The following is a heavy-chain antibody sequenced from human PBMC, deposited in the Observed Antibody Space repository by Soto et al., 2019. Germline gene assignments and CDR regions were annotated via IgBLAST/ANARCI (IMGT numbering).Heavy chain of an antibody. V-gene: IGHV3-23*01. D-gene: IGHD3-22*01. J-gene: IGHJ4*02. CDR3: AKEYLRGRYYDSSGYYDY. Sequence: GGSLRLSCAASGFTFSSYAMSWVRQAPGKGLEWVSAISGSGGSTYYADSVKGRFTISRDNSKNTLYLQMNSLRAEDTAVYYCAKEYLRGRYYDSSGYYDYWGQGTLVTVSS. CDR2: ISGSGGST. CDR1: GFTFSSYA.